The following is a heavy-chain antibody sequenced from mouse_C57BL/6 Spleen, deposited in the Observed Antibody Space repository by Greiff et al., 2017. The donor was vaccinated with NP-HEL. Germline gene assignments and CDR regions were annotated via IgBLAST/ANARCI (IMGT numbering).Heavy chain of an antibody. CDR1: GFTFSSYG. J-gene: IGHJ3*01. V-gene: IGHV5-6*01. D-gene: IGHD3-2*02. Sequence: EVHLVESGGDLVKPGGSLKLSCAASGFTFSSYGMSWVRQTPDKRLEWVATISSGGSYTYYPDIVKGRFTISRDNAKNTLYLQMRSLKSEDTAMYYCARREGSDRSWFAYWGQGTLVTVSA. CDR3: ARREGSDRSWFAY. CDR2: ISSGGSYT.